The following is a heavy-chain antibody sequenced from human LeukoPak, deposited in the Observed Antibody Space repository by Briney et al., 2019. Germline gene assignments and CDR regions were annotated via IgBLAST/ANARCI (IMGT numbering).Heavy chain of an antibody. CDR2: INPNSGGT. Sequence: GASVKVSCKASGYTFTGYYMHWVRQAPGQGLEWMGRINPNSGGTNYAQKFRGRVTMTRDTSISTAYMELSRLRSDDTAVYYCASIISDYGDYGSYWGQGTLVTVSS. CDR1: GYTFTGYY. D-gene: IGHD4-17*01. J-gene: IGHJ4*02. CDR3: ASIISDYGDYGSY. V-gene: IGHV1-2*06.